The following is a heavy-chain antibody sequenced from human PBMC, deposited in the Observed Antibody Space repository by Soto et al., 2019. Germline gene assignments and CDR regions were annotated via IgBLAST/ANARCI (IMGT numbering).Heavy chain of an antibody. V-gene: IGHV1-18*01. CDR2: ISAHNGNK. J-gene: IGHJ6*02. Sequence: QLVQSGAEVKKPGASVKVSCKASGYRFSNYDISWVRQAPGQGLEWMAWISAHNGNKHYAEKFQGSVSTTTDTSTSTAYMEVRTLKTDDTAVYYCARGLLAYFGMDVWGQGTTVTVS. D-gene: IGHD1-26*01. CDR1: GYRFSNYD. CDR3: ARGLLAYFGMDV.